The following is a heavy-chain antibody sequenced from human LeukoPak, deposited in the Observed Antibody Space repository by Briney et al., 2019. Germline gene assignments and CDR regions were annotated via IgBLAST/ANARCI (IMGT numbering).Heavy chain of an antibody. D-gene: IGHD2-21*02. CDR2: IWYDGSNK. Sequence: GRSLRLSCAASGFAFSSYGMHWVRQAPGKGLEWVAVIWYDGSNKYYADSVKGRFTISRDNSKNTLYLQMNSLRAEDTAVYYCAKGWDEGDDFFDYWGQGTLVTVSS. CDR1: GFAFSSYG. CDR3: AKGWDEGDDFFDY. V-gene: IGHV3-33*06. J-gene: IGHJ4*02.